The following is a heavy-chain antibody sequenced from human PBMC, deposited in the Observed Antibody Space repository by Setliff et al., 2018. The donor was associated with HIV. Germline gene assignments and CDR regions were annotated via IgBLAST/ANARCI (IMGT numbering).Heavy chain of an antibody. CDR1: GFALSTYD. D-gene: IGHD1-26*01. V-gene: IGHV3-74*01. CDR2: LSRDGTYT. J-gene: IGHJ4*02. Sequence: GGSLRLSCAASGFALSTYDRHWVRQAPGKGLVWVSRLSRDGTYTHYADSVKGRFTISRDTAKNTLFLQLNSLRAEDTAVYYCAANIMGLTPDDYWGQGTLVTVSS. CDR3: AANIMGLTPDDY.